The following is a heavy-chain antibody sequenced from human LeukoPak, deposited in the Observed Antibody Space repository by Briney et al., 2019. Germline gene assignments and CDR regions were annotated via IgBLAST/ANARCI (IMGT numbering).Heavy chain of an antibody. CDR1: GLSFSSYW. V-gene: IGHV3-74*01. CDR3: ARESVRGAFDI. D-gene: IGHD4-17*01. J-gene: IGHJ3*02. Sequence: GGSLRLSCAASGLSFSSYWIHWVRQAPGKGLGWVSRINSDGSSTSYADSVKGRFTISRDNAKNTLYLQMNSLRAEDTAVYYCARESVRGAFDIWGRGTMVTVSS. CDR2: INSDGSST.